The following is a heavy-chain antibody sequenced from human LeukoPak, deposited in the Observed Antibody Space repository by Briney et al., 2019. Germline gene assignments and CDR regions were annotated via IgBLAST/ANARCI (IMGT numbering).Heavy chain of an antibody. Sequence: PSETLSLTCAVYGGSFSGYYWSWIRQPPGKGLEWIGEINHSGSTNYNPSLKSRVTISVDTSKNQFSLKLSSVTAADTAVYYCARVGGRIAVAGTLAYWGQGTLVTVSS. D-gene: IGHD6-19*01. CDR2: INHSGST. V-gene: IGHV4-34*01. CDR3: ARVGGRIAVAGTLAY. CDR1: GGSFSGYY. J-gene: IGHJ4*02.